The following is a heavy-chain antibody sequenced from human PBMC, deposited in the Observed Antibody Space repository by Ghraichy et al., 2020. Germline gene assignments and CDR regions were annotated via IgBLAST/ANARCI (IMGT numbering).Heavy chain of an antibody. Sequence: GGSLRLSCAASGFTFNRYWMHWVRQAPGEGLVWVSRINSGGTNVIYADSVKGRFTISRDNAKNMLYLQMKSLRAGDTAVYYCVREYCRGGSCFFGTGGSHFDYWGQGTLVTVSS. CDR3: VREYCRGGSCFFGTGGSHFDY. V-gene: IGHV3-74*01. D-gene: IGHD2-15*01. J-gene: IGHJ4*02. CDR1: GFTFNRYW. CDR2: INSGGTNV.